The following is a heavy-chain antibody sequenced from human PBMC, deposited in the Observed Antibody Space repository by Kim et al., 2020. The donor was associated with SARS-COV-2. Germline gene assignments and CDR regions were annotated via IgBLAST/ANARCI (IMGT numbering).Heavy chain of an antibody. CDR1: GFTFSSYG. V-gene: IGHV3-33*06. J-gene: IGHJ4*02. CDR2: IWYDGSNK. CDR3: AKEDSSGYANFDY. D-gene: IGHD3-22*01. Sequence: GGSLRLSCAASGFTFSSYGMHWVRQAPGKGLEWVAVIWYDGSNKYYADSVKGRFTISRDNSKNTLYLQMNSLRAEDTAVYYCAKEDSSGYANFDYWGQGTLVTVSS.